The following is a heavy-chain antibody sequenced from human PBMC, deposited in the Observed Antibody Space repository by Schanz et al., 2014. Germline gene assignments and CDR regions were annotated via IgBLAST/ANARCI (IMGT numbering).Heavy chain of an antibody. CDR1: GFTFSNYN. CDR2: ISRDGTTS. J-gene: IGHJ4*02. CDR3: ARDGYRNGRPFDH. Sequence: EVQLVESGGGLVQPGGSLRLSCEASGFTFSNYNMNWVRQAPGKGLEWVSYISRDGTTSYYADSVKGRFTISRDTAENSVYLQMNSLRAEDTAVYYCARDGYRNGRPFDHWGQGTRVTVSA. D-gene: IGHD5-18*01. V-gene: IGHV3-48*04.